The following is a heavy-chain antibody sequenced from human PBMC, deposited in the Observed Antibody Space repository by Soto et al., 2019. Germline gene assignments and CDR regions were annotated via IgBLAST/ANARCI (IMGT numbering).Heavy chain of an antibody. V-gene: IGHV3-7*03. CDR2: IKQDGSEI. CDR3: ARDLYQIATRTRPFDY. D-gene: IGHD6-6*01. Sequence: PGGSLRLSCAASGFTFNGYWMSWVRQAPGKGLGWLASIKQDGSEIYYVDSVKGRFTISRDNAKNSLYLQMNSLRGEDTAVYYCARDLYQIATRTRPFDYWGQGTLVTVSS. CDR1: GFTFNGYW. J-gene: IGHJ4*02.